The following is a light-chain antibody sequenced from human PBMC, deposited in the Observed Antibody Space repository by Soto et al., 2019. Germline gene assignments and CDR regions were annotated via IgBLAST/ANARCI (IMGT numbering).Light chain of an antibody. J-gene: IGLJ2*01. V-gene: IGLV2-14*01. CDR3: SSYTTSSTMI. CDR2: EVS. CDR1: SSDVGGYNY. Sequence: QSVLTQPASVSGSPGQSITISCTGTSSDVGGYNYVSWYQQHPGKAPKLMIYEVSDRPSGVSIRFSGSKSGNTASLTISGLQTEDEAYSYCSSYTTSSTMIFGGGTKVTVL.